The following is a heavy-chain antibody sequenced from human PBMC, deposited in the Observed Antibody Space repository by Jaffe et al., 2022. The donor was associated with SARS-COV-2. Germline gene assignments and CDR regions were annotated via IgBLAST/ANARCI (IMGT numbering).Heavy chain of an antibody. CDR2: ISGSSSTK. CDR3: TRGQTEAVGGGWFDP. J-gene: IGHJ5*02. D-gene: IGHD6-19*01. CDR1: GFTFSGYS. Sequence: EVQLVESGGGLVQPGGSLRLSCAASGFTFSGYSMNWVRQAPGKGLEWVSYISGSSSTKYYADSMKGRFTISRDNAKNSLYLQMNSLRAEDTAVYYCTRGQTEAVGGGWFDPWGQGTLVTVSS. V-gene: IGHV3-48*01.